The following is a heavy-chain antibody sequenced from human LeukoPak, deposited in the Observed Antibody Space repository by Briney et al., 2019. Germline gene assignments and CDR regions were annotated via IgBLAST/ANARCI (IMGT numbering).Heavy chain of an antibody. CDR2: INHSGST. V-gene: IGHV4-34*01. CDR3: ARPYGSGSYYPNYFDY. J-gene: IGHJ4*02. CDR1: GGSFSGYY. Sequence: PSETLSLTCAVYGGSFSGYYWSWIRQPPGKGLEWIGEINHSGSTNYNPSLKSRVTISVDTSKNQFSLKLSSVTAADTAVYYCARPYGSGSYYPNYFDYWGQGTLVTVSS. D-gene: IGHD3-10*01.